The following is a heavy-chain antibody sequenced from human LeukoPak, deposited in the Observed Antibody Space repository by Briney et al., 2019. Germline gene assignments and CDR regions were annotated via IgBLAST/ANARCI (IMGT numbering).Heavy chain of an antibody. CDR3: ARGGGRHVEY. Sequence: GGSLRLSCAASGFTFSSYWMSWVRQAPGKGLEWVANIKEDGSEKNYVDSVKGRFTISRDNAKNSLYLQMNCLRAEDTAVYYCARGGGRHVEYWGQGNLVTVSS. D-gene: IGHD3-16*01. V-gene: IGHV3-7*05. J-gene: IGHJ4*02. CDR2: IKEDGSEK. CDR1: GFTFSSYW.